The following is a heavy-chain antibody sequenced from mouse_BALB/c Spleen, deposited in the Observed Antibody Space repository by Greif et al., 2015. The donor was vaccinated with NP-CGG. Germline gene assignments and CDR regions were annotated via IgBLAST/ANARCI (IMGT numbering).Heavy chain of an antibody. D-gene: IGHD1-1*01. CDR3: ARVGTTVVADYAMDY. V-gene: IGHV1-9*01. CDR2: ILPGSGST. CDR1: GYTFSSYW. Sequence: QVQLKQSGAELMKPGASVKISCKATGYTFSSYWIEWVKQRPGHGLEWIGEILPGSGSTNYNEKFKGKATFTADTSSNTAYMQLSSLTSEDSAVYYCARVGTTVVADYAMDYWGQGTSVTVSS. J-gene: IGHJ4*01.